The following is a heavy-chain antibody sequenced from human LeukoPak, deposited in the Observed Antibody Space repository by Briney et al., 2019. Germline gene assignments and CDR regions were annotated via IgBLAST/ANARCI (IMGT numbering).Heavy chain of an antibody. CDR1: GYTFTGYY. V-gene: IGHV1-2*02. CDR2: INPNSGGT. D-gene: IGHD2-2*01. J-gene: IGHJ3*02. Sequence: ASVKVSCKASGYTFTGYYMHWVRQAPGQGLEWMGWINPNSGGTNYAQKFQGRVTMTRDTSISTAYMELSRLRSDDTAVYYCARGRYCSSTSCHYDAFDIWGQGTMVTVSS. CDR3: ARGRYCSSTSCHYDAFDI.